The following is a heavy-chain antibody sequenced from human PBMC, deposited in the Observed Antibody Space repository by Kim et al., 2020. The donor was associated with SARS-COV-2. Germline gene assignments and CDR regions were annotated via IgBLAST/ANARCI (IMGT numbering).Heavy chain of an antibody. D-gene: IGHD3-22*01. CDR2: IYYSGST. V-gene: IGHV4-39*01. Sequence: SETLSLTCTVSGGSISSSSYYWGWIRQPPGKGLEWIGSIYYSGSTYYNPSLKSRVTISVDTSKNQFSLKLSSVTAADTAVYYCARQVNYYDSSGLSWFDPWGQGTLVTVSS. J-gene: IGHJ5*02. CDR1: GGSISSSSYY. CDR3: ARQVNYYDSSGLSWFDP.